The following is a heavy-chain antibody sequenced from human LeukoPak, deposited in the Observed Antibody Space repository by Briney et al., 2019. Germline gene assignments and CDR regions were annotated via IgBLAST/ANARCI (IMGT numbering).Heavy chain of an antibody. Sequence: PGGSLRLSCAASGFTFSSYAMSWVRQAPGKGLEWVSAISGSGGSTYYADSVKGRFTISRDNSKNTLYLQMNSLRAEDTAVYYCAEIVCSGGSCFDAFDIWGQGTMVTVSS. D-gene: IGHD2-15*01. J-gene: IGHJ3*02. V-gene: IGHV3-23*01. CDR3: AEIVCSGGSCFDAFDI. CDR2: ISGSGGST. CDR1: GFTFSSYA.